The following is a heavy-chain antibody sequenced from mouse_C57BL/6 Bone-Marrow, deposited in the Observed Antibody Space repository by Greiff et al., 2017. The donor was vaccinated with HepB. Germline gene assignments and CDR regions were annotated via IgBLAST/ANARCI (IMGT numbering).Heavy chain of an antibody. CDR3: ARRESPYFDV. CDR2: IIPSSGYT. CDR1: GYTFTSYW. Sequence: QVQLQQSGAELAKPGASVKLSCKASGYTFTSYWMPWVNQSPGQGLEWIGKIIPSSGYTKYNEKFKGKATLTADKSSSTAYMQLSSLTYEDSAVYYCARRESPYFDVWGKGTMVTVSS. J-gene: IGHJ1*03. V-gene: IGHV1-7*01.